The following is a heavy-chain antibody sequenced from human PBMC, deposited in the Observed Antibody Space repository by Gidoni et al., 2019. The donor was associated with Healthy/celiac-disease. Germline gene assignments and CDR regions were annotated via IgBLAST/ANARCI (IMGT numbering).Heavy chain of an antibody. Sequence: QVQLVQSGAEVKKPGSSVKVSCKASGGPFSSYAHSWVRQAPGQGLEWMGGIIPIFGTANYAQKFQGRVTITADESTSTAYMELSSLRSEDTAVYYCARPPLYCSSTSCYVGMDVWGKGTTVTVSS. CDR2: IIPIFGTA. D-gene: IGHD2-2*01. CDR3: ARPPLYCSSTSCYVGMDV. CDR1: GGPFSSYA. J-gene: IGHJ6*04. V-gene: IGHV1-69*01.